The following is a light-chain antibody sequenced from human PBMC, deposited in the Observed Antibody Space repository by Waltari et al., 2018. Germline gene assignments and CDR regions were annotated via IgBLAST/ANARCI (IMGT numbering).Light chain of an antibody. V-gene: IGKV3-20*01. CDR1: QSVSSSY. Sequence: EIVLTQSPGTLSLSPGERATLSCRASQSVSSSYLAWYQQKPGQAPRLLIYGATSRATGIPDGCSGSGSGTDFTLTISRLEPEDFAVYYCQQYGSSPLTFGGGTKVEIK. CDR3: QQYGSSPLT. J-gene: IGKJ4*01. CDR2: GAT.